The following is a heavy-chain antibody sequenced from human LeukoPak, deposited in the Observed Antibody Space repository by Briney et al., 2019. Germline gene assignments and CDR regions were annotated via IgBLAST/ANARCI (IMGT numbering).Heavy chain of an antibody. J-gene: IGHJ4*02. CDR1: GGTFSSYA. D-gene: IGHD6-19*01. Sequence: GASVKVSCKASGGTFSSYAISWVRQAPGQGLEWMGIINPSGGSTSYAQKFQGRVTMTRDTSTSTVYMELSSLRSEDTAVYYCARVKAVAGIVDYWGQGTLVTVSS. V-gene: IGHV1-46*01. CDR3: ARVKAVAGIVDY. CDR2: INPSGGST.